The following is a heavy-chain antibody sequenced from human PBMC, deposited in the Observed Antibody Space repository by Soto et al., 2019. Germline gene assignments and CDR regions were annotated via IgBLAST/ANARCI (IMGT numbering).Heavy chain of an antibody. V-gene: IGHV5-51*01. CDR3: ARLTVTTSPSDY. J-gene: IGHJ4*02. D-gene: IGHD4-17*01. CDR2: IYPGDSDT. CDR1: GFTFSSYA. Sequence: GGSLRLSCAASGFTFSSYAMSWVRQAPGKGLEWMGIIYPGDSDTRYSPSFQGQVTISADKSISTAYLQWSSLKASDTAMYYCARLTVTTSPSDYWGQGTLVTVSS.